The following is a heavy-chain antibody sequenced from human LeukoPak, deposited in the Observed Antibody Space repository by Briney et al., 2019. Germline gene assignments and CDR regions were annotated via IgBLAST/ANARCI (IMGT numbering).Heavy chain of an antibody. CDR3: AKCRITIYGVADH. D-gene: IGHD3-3*01. Sequence: GGSLRLSCAASGFTFNNYGMHWVRQAPGKGLEWVAVMSHDGSNEYYADSVKGRFTISRDTSKNTMYLQMNSLRPEDTAVYYCAKCRITIYGVADHWGQGTLVTVSS. V-gene: IGHV3-30*02. CDR1: GFTFNNYG. J-gene: IGHJ5*02. CDR2: MSHDGSNE.